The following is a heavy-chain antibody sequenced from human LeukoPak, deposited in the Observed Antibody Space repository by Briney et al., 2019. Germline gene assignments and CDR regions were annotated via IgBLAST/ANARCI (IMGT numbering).Heavy chain of an antibody. J-gene: IGHJ4*02. CDR1: GFTFDDYA. CDR2: ISWNSGSI. V-gene: IGHV3-9*01. D-gene: IGHD6-19*01. CDR3: AKASSGWYTLDY. Sequence: GGSLRLSCAASGFTFDDYAMHWVRQAPGKGLEWVSGISWNSGSIGYADSVKGRFTISRDNAKNSLYLQINSLRAEDTAVYYCAKASSGWYTLDYWGQGTLVTVSS.